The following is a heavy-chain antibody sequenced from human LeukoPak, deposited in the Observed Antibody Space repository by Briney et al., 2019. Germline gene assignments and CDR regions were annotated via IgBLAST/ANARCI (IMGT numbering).Heavy chain of an antibody. CDR3: ASTYCSGGSCYLDY. D-gene: IGHD2-15*01. CDR1: GFTFSSYE. Sequence: PGGSLRLSCAASGFTFSSYEMNWVRQAPGKGLEWVSYISSSGSTIYYADSVKGRFTISRDNAKNSLYLQINSLRAEDTAVYYCASTYCSGGSCYLDYWGQGTLVTVSS. CDR2: ISSSGSTI. J-gene: IGHJ4*02. V-gene: IGHV3-48*03.